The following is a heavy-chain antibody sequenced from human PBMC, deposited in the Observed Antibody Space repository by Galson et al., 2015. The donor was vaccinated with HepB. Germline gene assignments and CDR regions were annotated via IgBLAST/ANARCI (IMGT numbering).Heavy chain of an antibody. CDR3: AKGFGMIAARPLYYYGMDV. CDR2: ISYDGSNK. Sequence: SLRLSCAASGFTFSSYGMHWVRQAPGKGLEWVAVISYDGSNKYYADSVKGRFTISRDNSKNTLYLQMNSLRAEDTAVYYCAKGFGMIAARPLYYYGMDVWGQETTGTVSS. V-gene: IGHV3-30*18. J-gene: IGHJ6*02. CDR1: GFTFSSYG. D-gene: IGHD6-6*01.